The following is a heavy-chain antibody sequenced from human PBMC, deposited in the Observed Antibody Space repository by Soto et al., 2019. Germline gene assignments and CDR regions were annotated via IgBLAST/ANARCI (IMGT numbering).Heavy chain of an antibody. J-gene: IGHJ6*04. CDR1: GFSFSSFA. CDR2: IGDSGAST. CDR3: AKGVELEG. Sequence: EVLLLESGGGLVQPGGSLRLSCEASGFSFSSFAMNWVRQAPGKGLEWVSAIGDSGASTYYTDSVKGRFTISRDNSRNTLELPLNSLRSEDTAVYYCAKGVELEGWGNGTTVTVSS. V-gene: IGHV3-23*01. D-gene: IGHD1-26*01.